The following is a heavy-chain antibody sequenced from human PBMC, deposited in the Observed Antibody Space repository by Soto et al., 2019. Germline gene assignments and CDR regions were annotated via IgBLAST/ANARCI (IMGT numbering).Heavy chain of an antibody. CDR1: GFTFSSYA. J-gene: IGHJ4*02. V-gene: IGHV3-30-3*01. D-gene: IGHD2-2*01. CDR3: ARDPYQLQTTTDDY. CDR2: ISYDGSNK. Sequence: QVQLVESGGGVVQPGRSLRLSCAASGFTFSSYAMHWVRQAPGKGLEWVAVISYDGSNKYYADSVKGRFTISRDNSKNTLYLQMSSLRAEDTAVYYCARDPYQLQTTTDDYWGQGTLVTVSS.